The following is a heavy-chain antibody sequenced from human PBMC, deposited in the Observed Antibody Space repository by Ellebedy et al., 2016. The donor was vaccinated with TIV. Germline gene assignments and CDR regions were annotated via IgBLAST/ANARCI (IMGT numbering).Heavy chain of an antibody. CDR3: ARGGGDYGSDY. J-gene: IGHJ4*02. V-gene: IGHV4-39*07. CDR2: IYYSGST. CDR1: GGSISSSSYY. Sequence: GSLRLSXTVSGGSISSSSYYWGWIRQPPGKGLEWIGSIYYSGSTYYNPSLKSRVTISVDTSKNQFSLKLSSVTAADTAVYYCARGGGDYGSDYWGQGTLVTVSS. D-gene: IGHD4-17*01.